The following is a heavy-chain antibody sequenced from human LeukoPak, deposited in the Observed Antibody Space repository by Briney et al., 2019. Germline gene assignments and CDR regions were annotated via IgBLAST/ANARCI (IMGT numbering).Heavy chain of an antibody. J-gene: IGHJ4*02. CDR2: IYYSGST. CDR3: ASLPRYCSGGSCASDY. V-gene: IGHV4-39*07. Sequence: SETLSLTCTVSGGSISSSSYYWGWIRQPPGKGLEWIGSIYYSGSTYYNPSLKSRVTISVDTSKNQFSLKLSSVTAADTAVYYCASLPRYCSGGSCASDYWGQGTLVTVSS. D-gene: IGHD2-15*01. CDR1: GGSISSSSYY.